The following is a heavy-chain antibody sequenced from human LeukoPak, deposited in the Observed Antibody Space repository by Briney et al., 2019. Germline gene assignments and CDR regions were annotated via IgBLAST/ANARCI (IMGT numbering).Heavy chain of an antibody. CDR3: ARDYRGIFDY. CDR2: INQDGGEL. Sequence: GGSLRLSCAASGFTFGDYWVTWVRQAPGKGLEWVTNINQDGGELYYVDSVKGRFTISRDNAKNSLYLQTNSLRAEDTAVYYCARDYRGIFDYWGQGTLVTVSS. D-gene: IGHD1-26*01. CDR1: GFTFGDYW. V-gene: IGHV3-7*01. J-gene: IGHJ4*02.